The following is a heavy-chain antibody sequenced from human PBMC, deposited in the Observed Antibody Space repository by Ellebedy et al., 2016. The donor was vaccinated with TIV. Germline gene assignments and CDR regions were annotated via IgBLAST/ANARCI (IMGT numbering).Heavy chain of an antibody. CDR3: VRDSYGHTAPPFY. J-gene: IGHJ4*02. D-gene: IGHD5-18*01. CDR1: GFSFGDYA. V-gene: IGHV3-49*03. Sequence: GESLKISCTASGFSFGDYAMSWFRQPPGKGLEWVGFIAGKGYDGTTEYAASVKGRFTISRDDSNDIAYLQMNSLKSDDTAVYYCVRDSYGHTAPPFYWGQGTLVTVSS. CDR2: IAGKGYDGTT.